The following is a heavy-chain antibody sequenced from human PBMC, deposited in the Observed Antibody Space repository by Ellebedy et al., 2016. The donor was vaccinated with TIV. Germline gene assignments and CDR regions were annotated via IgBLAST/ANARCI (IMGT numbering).Heavy chain of an antibody. V-gene: IGHV3-15*01. CDR3: TTAYYDYVWGTYRLTPDY. CDR1: GFTFTDAW. CDR2: IKSNKDGGTA. D-gene: IGHD3-16*02. J-gene: IGHJ4*02. Sequence: GGSLRLSXAASGFTFTDAWMSWVRQAPGKGLEWVGRIKSNKDGGTAAYGVPVQGRFTISRDDSKSSVSLQMNSLQSEDTAVYFCTTAYYDYVWGTYRLTPDYWGLGTLVTVSS.